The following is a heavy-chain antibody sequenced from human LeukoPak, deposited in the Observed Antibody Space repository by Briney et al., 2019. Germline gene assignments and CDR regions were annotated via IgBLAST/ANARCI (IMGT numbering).Heavy chain of an antibody. Sequence: GGSLRLSCAASGFTFSSYWMSWVRQAPGKGLEWVSAISGSGGSTYYADSVKGRFTISRDNSKNTLYLQMNSLRAEDTAVYYCAKDVYSGSYSYFDYWGQGTLVTVSS. J-gene: IGHJ4*02. CDR2: ISGSGGST. D-gene: IGHD1-26*01. V-gene: IGHV3-23*01. CDR3: AKDVYSGSYSYFDY. CDR1: GFTFSSYW.